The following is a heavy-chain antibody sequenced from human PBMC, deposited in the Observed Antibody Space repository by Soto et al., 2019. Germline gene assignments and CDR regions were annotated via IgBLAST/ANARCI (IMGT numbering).Heavy chain of an antibody. CDR1: GFDFTTSG. J-gene: IGHJ6*02. CDR3: AATYCGSTSCYVRDFYQYGKDV. Sequence: VKVSCTASGFDFTTSGVHWVRQARGQHLEWIGWIVVGSGNTNYAQKFQERVTITRDMSTSTAYMELSSLRSEDTAVYYCAATYCGSTSCYVRDFYQYGKDVWGQGTTVTV. V-gene: IGHV1-58*01. CDR2: IVVGSGNT. D-gene: IGHD2-2*01.